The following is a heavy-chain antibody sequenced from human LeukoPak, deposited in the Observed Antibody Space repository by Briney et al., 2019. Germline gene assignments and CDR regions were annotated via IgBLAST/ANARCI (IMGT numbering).Heavy chain of an antibody. Sequence: GGFLRLSCVASGFTFSSYSMNWVRQAPGKGLEWVSSITTSSSYIYYADSVRGRFTISRDDAKNSLYLQMNSLRAEDTAVYYCARDPAAAGTVWLDPWGQGTLVTVSS. CDR2: ITTSSSYI. CDR3: ARDPAAAGTVWLDP. V-gene: IGHV3-21*01. D-gene: IGHD6-13*01. J-gene: IGHJ5*02. CDR1: GFTFSSYS.